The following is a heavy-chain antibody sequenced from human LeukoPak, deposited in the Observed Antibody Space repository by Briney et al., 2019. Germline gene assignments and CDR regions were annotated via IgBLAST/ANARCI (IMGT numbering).Heavy chain of an antibody. J-gene: IGHJ5*02. Sequence: GESLKISCKGSGYSFTSYWIGWVRQMPGEGLEWMGIIYPGDSDTRYSPSFQGQVTVSADKSISTAYLQWSSLKASDTAMYYCARLVGYYGSGSAFNWFDPWGQGTLVTVSS. CDR1: GYSFTSYW. CDR2: IYPGDSDT. D-gene: IGHD3-10*01. CDR3: ARLVGYYGSGSAFNWFDP. V-gene: IGHV5-51*01.